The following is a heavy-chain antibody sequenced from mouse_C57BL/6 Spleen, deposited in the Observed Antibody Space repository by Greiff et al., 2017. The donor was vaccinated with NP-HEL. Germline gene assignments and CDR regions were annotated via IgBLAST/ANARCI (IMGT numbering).Heavy chain of an antibody. CDR1: GYSITSGSF. J-gene: IGHJ4*01. CDR3: SRRDYDGGYYSMDY. CDR2: ISYDGSN. Sequence: EVQLQQSGPGLVKPSQSLSLSCSVTGYSITSGSFWYWIRQSPGNKLEWMGYISYDGSNNYNQTLKNRITIPRDTSQNQFFLKLTSVTTEDTATYYCSRRDYDGGYYSMDYWGQGTSVTVSS. V-gene: IGHV3-6*01. D-gene: IGHD2-4*01.